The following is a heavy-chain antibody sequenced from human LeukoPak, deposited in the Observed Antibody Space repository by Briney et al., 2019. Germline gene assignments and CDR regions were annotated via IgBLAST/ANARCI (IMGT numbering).Heavy chain of an antibody. CDR2: ISSSSSYI. Sequence: GGSLRLSCAASGFTFSSYSMNWVRQAPGKGLEWVSSISSSSSYIYYADSVKGRFTISRDNAKNSLYLQMNSLRAEDTAVYYCARDAGIRYFDWSTRAFDYWGQGTLVTVSS. CDR1: GFTFSSYS. V-gene: IGHV3-21*01. D-gene: IGHD3-9*01. CDR3: ARDAGIRYFDWSTRAFDY. J-gene: IGHJ4*02.